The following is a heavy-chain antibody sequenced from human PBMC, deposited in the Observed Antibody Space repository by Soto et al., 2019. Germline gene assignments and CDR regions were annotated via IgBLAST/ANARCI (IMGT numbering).Heavy chain of an antibody. CDR1: GLTFSSYW. CDR2: INQDGSEK. Sequence: EVQLVESGGGLVQPGGSLRLSCAASGLTFSSYWMTWVRQAPGKGLEWVANINQDGSEKYYVDSVKGRFTISRDNAKNSLYLQMNSLRAEDTAVYYCARGGSAWREGAYWGQGTLVTVSS. V-gene: IGHV3-7*01. CDR3: ARGGSAWREGAY. J-gene: IGHJ4*02. D-gene: IGHD6-19*01.